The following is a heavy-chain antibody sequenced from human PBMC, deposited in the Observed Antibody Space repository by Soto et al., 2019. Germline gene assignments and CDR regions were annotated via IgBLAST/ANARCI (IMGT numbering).Heavy chain of an antibody. D-gene: IGHD5-12*01. V-gene: IGHV3-15*01. CDR2: IRSKTDGGTT. CDR1: RFPFSNAW. Sequence: ESGGGLVKPGGSLRLSCAASRFPFSNAWMSWVRQAPGKGLEWVGRIRSKTDGGTTEYAAPVKGRFTISRDDSKNTLYLQMNSLKIEDTAMYYCTTLYSGYDYVGYWGQGTLVTVSS. CDR3: TTLYSGYDYVGY. J-gene: IGHJ4*02.